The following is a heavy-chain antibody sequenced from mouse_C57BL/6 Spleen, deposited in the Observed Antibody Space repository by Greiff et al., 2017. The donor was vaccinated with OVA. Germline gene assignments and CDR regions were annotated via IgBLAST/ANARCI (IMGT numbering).Heavy chain of an antibody. V-gene: IGHV1-26*01. J-gene: IGHJ2*01. CDR2: INPTNGGT. Sequence: EVQLQQSGPELVKPGASVKLSCKASGYTFTDYYMNWVKQSPGKSLEWIGDINPTNGGTSYNQKFKGKATLTVAKSSSTAYMELRSQTSEDYAVYYCARRAYYSNYCDYWGQGTTLTVSS. CDR1: GYTFTDYY. CDR3: ARRAYYSNYCDY. D-gene: IGHD2-5*01.